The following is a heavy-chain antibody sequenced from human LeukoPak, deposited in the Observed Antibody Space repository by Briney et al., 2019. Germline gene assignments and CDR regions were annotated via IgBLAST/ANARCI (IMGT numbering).Heavy chain of an antibody. CDR2: IIPILGIA. Sequence: SVKVSCKASGGTFSSYAIGWVRQAPGQGLEWMGRIIPILGIANYAQKFQGRVTITADKSTSTAYMELSSLRSEDTAVYYCAREKKVVVVAATSAFDIWGQGTMVTVSS. V-gene: IGHV1-69*04. J-gene: IGHJ3*02. CDR3: AREKKVVVVAATSAFDI. CDR1: GGTFSSYA. D-gene: IGHD2-15*01.